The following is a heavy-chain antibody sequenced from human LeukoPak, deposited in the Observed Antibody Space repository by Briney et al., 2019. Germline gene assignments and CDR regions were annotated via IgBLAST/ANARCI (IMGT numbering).Heavy chain of an antibody. V-gene: IGHV1-18*01. CDR1: GYTLTSYG. J-gene: IGHJ6*02. CDR2: ISAYNGNT. D-gene: IGHD1-14*01. CDR3: ARDTHRYTRPGYYYGMDV. Sequence: GASVKVSCKASGYTLTSYGISWVRQAPGQGLEWMGWISAYNGNTNYAQKLQGRVTMTTDTSTSTAYMELRSLRSDDTAVYYCARDTHRYTRPGYYYGMDVWGQGTTVTVSS.